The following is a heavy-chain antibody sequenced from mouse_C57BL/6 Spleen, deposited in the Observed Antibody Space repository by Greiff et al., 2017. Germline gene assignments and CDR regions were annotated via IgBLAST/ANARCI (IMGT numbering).Heavy chain of an antibody. V-gene: IGHV5-17*01. D-gene: IGHD1-1*02. CDR3: ARRWYYAMDY. CDR1: GFTFSDYG. CDR2: ISSGSSTI. J-gene: IGHJ4*01. Sequence: DVKLVESGGGLVKPGGSLKLSCAASGFTFSDYGMHWVRQAPEKGLEWVAYISSGSSTIYYADTVTGRFTISRDNAKNTLFLQMTSLSSEDTAMYYCARRWYYAMDYWGQGTSVTVSS.